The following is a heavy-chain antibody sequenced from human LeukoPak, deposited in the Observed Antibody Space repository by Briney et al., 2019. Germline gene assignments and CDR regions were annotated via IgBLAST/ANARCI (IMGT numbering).Heavy chain of an antibody. Sequence: GGSLRLSCTASGFTFSSNGMHWVRQAPGKGLEWVAVIWHGGSHKYYSDPVKGRFTISRDNSKNTLYLQMNSLRVEDTAVYYCARDGSSGYLHFDYWGQGTLVTVSS. V-gene: IGHV3-33*01. D-gene: IGHD3-22*01. CDR1: GFTFSSNG. CDR3: ARDGSSGYLHFDY. CDR2: IWHGGSHK. J-gene: IGHJ4*02.